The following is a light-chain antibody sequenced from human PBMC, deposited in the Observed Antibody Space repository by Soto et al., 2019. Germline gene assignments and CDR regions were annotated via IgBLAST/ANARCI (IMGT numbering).Light chain of an antibody. CDR1: QSISSW. J-gene: IGKJ4*01. CDR3: QQYNSYSPVT. V-gene: IGKV1-5*03. Sequence: DIQMTRSPSTLSASVGDRVTITCRASQSISSWLAWYQQKPGKAPKLLIYKASSLESGVPSSFSGSGSGTEFTLTISSLQPDDFATYYCQQYNSYSPVTFGGGTKVEIK. CDR2: KAS.